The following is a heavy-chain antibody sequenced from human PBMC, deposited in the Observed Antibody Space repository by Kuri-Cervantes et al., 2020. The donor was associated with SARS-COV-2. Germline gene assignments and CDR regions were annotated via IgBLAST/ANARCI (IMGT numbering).Heavy chain of an antibody. D-gene: IGHD7-27*01. J-gene: IGHJ4*02. Sequence: ESLKISCTVSGYSISSGYYWGWIRQPPGKGLEWIGSIYHSGSTYYNPSLKSRVTISVDTSKNQFSLKLSSVTAADTAVYYCARARPSPGLGIFDYWGQGTLVTVSS. V-gene: IGHV4-38-2*02. CDR3: ARARPSPGLGIFDY. CDR1: GYSISSGYY. CDR2: IYHSGST.